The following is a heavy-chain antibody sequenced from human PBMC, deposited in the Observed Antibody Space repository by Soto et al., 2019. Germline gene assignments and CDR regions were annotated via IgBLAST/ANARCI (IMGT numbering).Heavy chain of an antibody. CDR1: GGSISSYY. V-gene: IGHV4-59*08. CDR3: ARQGGDIVVVVAEAFDI. D-gene: IGHD2-15*01. Sequence: SETLSLTCTVSGGSISSYYWSWIRQPPGKGLEWIGYIYYSGSTNYNPSLKSRVTISVDTSKNQFSLKLSSVTAADTAVYYCARQGGDIVVVVAEAFDIWGQGTMVTVSS. J-gene: IGHJ3*02. CDR2: IYYSGST.